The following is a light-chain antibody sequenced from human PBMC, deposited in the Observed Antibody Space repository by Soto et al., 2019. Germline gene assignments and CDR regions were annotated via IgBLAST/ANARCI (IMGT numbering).Light chain of an antibody. V-gene: IGKV1-9*01. CDR3: LQVYSFPRT. Sequence: IQLTQSPSSLSASMGDRVTITCRASQGIINYLAWYQQKPGKAPQYLIQAASILQSGVPSRFSGSGSGTEFILTINNLQPEDFASYFCLQVYSFPRTFGLGTKVEI. CDR2: AAS. CDR1: QGIINY. J-gene: IGKJ1*01.